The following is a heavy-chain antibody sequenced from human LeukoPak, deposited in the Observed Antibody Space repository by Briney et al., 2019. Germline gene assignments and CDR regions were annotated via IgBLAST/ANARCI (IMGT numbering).Heavy chain of an antibody. CDR3: ARDTFQPGLIDS. J-gene: IGHJ4*02. V-gene: IGHV3-48*04. D-gene: IGHD2-2*01. CDR2: INDDRSDI. Sequence: HPGGSLRLSCAASGFTFSLYAMNWVRQAPGKGLEWVSYINDDRSDIHYAGSVRGRFTISRDDARKTLYLQLSSLRVEDTAVYYCARDTFQPGLIDSWGQGTLVTVSS. CDR1: GFTFSLYA.